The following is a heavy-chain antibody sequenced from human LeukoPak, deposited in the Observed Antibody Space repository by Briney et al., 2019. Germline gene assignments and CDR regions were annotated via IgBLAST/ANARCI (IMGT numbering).Heavy chain of an antibody. CDR2: IYHSGST. CDR1: GGSISSSNW. D-gene: IGHD6-13*01. Sequence: KSSETLSLTCAVSGGSISSSNWWSWVRQPPGKGLEWIGEIYHSGSTNYNPSLKSRVTISVDKSKNQFSLKLSSVTAADTAVYYCARSLLYSSSWSGGGSWGQGTLVTVSS. J-gene: IGHJ5*02. V-gene: IGHV4-4*02. CDR3: ARSLLYSSSWSGGGS.